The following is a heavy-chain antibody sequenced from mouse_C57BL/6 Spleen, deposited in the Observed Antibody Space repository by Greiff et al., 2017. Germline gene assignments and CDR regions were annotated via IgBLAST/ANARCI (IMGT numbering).Heavy chain of an antibody. Sequence: QVQLQQPGAELVKPGASVKLSCKASGYTFTSYWMHWVKQRPGQGLEWIGMIHPNSGSTNYNEKFKSKATLTVDKSSSTAYMQLSSLTSEDSAVYYCARDELTGTGALYFDYWGQGTTLTVSS. J-gene: IGHJ2*01. D-gene: IGHD4-1*01. CDR2: IHPNSGST. CDR3: ARDELTGTGALYFDY. CDR1: GYTFTSYW. V-gene: IGHV1-64*01.